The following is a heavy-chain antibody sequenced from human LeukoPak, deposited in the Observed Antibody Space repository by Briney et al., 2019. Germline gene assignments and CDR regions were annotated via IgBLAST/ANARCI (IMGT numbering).Heavy chain of an antibody. CDR3: ARLGTSADY. V-gene: IGHV3-48*03. CDR1: GFTFSSYE. CDR2: ISSNGSPI. D-gene: IGHD1-7*01. J-gene: IGHJ4*02. Sequence: PGGSLRLSCAASGFTFSSYEMNWVRQAPGKGLGWVSYISSNGSPIYYADSVKGRFTISRDNAKNSLYLQMNSLRAEDTAVYYCARLGTSADYWGQGTLVIVSS.